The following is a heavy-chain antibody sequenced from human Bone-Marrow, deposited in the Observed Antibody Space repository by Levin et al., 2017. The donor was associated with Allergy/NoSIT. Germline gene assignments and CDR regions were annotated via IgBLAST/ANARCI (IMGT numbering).Heavy chain of an antibody. J-gene: IGHJ4*02. CDR1: GASTSSNY. V-gene: IGHV4-59*01. Sequence: SQTLSLTCSVSGASTSSNYWSWIRQPPGKGLKYIGYIIYIGSTTYNPSLKSRAPISADPSKNQLSLKLRSVTAADTAVYYCARDSGDYYFDSWGQGTLVTVSS. CDR3: ARDSGDYYFDS. CDR2: IIYIGST.